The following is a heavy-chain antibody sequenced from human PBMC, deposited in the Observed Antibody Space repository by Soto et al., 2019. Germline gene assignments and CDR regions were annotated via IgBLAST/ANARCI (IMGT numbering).Heavy chain of an antibody. D-gene: IGHD6-13*01. CDR2: IYYSGST. CDR3: ARALPTLAAADPFEY. V-gene: IGHV4-59*01. CDR1: GGSISSYY. J-gene: IGHJ4*02. Sequence: SETLSLTCTVSGGSISSYYWSWIRLPPGKGLEWIGYIYYSGSTNYNPFLKSRVTMSVDMSKNQFSLTLSSVTAADTAVYYCARALPTLAAADPFEYWGQGTLVTVS.